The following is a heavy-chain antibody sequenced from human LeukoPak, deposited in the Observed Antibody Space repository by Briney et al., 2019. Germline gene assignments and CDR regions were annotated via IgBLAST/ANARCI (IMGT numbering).Heavy chain of an antibody. D-gene: IGHD3-10*01. CDR1: GFTFSSYA. CDR3: AKDRGSGSYYNPDAFDI. CDR2: ISGSGGST. J-gene: IGHJ3*02. V-gene: IGHV3-23*01. Sequence: QAGGSXRLSCAASGFTFSSYAISWVRQAPGKGLEWVSAISGSGGSTYYADSVKGRFTISRDNSKNTLYLQMNSLRAEDTAVYYCAKDRGSGSYYNPDAFDIWGQGTMVTVSS.